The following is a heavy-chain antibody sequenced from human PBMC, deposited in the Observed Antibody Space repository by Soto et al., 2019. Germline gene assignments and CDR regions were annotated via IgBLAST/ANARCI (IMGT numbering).Heavy chain of an antibody. D-gene: IGHD1-7*01. V-gene: IGHV6-1*01. CDR3: AGTSSLQLYYMDV. CDR1: GDSVSSNSAA. Sequence: PSQTLSLTCVISGDSVSSNSAAWNWIRQSPSRGLEWLGRTYYRSRWYNDYAVSVRSRITVNADTSKNRFSLHLNSVTPEDTAVYYCAGTSSLQLYYMDVWDKGTTVTVS. CDR2: TYYRSRWYN. J-gene: IGHJ6*03.